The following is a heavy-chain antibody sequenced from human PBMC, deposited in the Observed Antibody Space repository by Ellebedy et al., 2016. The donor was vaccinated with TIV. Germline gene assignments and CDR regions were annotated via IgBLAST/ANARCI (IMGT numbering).Heavy chain of an antibody. D-gene: IGHD3-16*01. Sequence: GESLKISCAASGFTFRIYSMGWVRQTPGKGLECVSAIYGDGSGTFYADSVKGRFTVSRDNSKNTLYLQMNSLRAEDTGTYYCAKDQVGGDGRWVYDIWGQGTMVTVSS. CDR1: GFTFRIYS. V-gene: IGHV3-23*01. CDR3: AKDQVGGDGRWVYDI. CDR2: IYGDGSGT. J-gene: IGHJ3*02.